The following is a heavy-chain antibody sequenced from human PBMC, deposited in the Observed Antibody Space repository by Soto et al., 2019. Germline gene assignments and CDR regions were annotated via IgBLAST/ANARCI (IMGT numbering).Heavy chain of an antibody. D-gene: IGHD3-10*01. Sequence: EVQLLESGGGLVQPRGSLRLSCAASGFTFSSYAMSWVRQAPGKGLEWVSAISGSGDSTYYADSVKGRFTISRDNSKNTLYLQMNSLRAEDTAVYYCAKAPGGAYYYGMDVWGQGTTVTVSS. V-gene: IGHV3-23*01. J-gene: IGHJ6*02. CDR1: GFTFSSYA. CDR2: ISGSGDST. CDR3: AKAPGGAYYYGMDV.